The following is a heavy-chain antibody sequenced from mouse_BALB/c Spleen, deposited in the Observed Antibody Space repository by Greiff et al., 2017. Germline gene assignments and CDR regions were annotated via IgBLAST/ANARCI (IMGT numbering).Heavy chain of an antibody. V-gene: IGHV1-14*01. CDR2: INPYNDGT. CDR1: GYTFTSYV. CDR3: TRSPYDYAYAMDY. D-gene: IGHD2-4*01. J-gene: IGHJ4*01. Sequence: EVQLQQSGPELVKPGASVKMSCKASGYTFTSYVMHWVKQKPGQGLEWIGYINPYNDGTKYNEKFKGKATLTSDKSSSTAYMELSSLTNEDSAVYYCTRSPYDYAYAMDYWGQGTSVTVSS.